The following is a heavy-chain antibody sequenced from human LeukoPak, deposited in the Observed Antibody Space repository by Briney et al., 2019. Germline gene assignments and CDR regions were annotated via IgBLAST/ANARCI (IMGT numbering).Heavy chain of an antibody. CDR1: GGSINTTY. D-gene: IGHD4-17*01. CDR3: AREGYGDYDPEPSDY. V-gene: IGHV4-30-4*01. J-gene: IGHJ4*02. Sequence: SETLSLTCSVSGGSINTTYWSWIRQPPGKGLEWIGYIYYSGSTYYNPSLKSRVTISVDTSKNQFSLKLSSVTAADTAVYYCAREGYGDYDPEPSDYWGQGTLVTVSS. CDR2: IYYSGST.